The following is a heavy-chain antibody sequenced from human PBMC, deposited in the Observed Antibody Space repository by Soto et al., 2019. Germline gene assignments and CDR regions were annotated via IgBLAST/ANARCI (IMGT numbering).Heavy chain of an antibody. J-gene: IGHJ6*02. CDR3: ARQRYSYEYGMDV. V-gene: IGHV5-10-1*01. CDR2: IDPSDSYT. CDR1: GYSFTSYC. D-gene: IGHD5-18*01. Sequence: GESLKISCKGSGYSFTSYCISLVRQMPGKGLEWMGRIDPSDSYTNYSPSFQGHVTISADKSISTAYLQWSSLKASDTDMYYCARQRYSYEYGMDVWGQGTTVKSP.